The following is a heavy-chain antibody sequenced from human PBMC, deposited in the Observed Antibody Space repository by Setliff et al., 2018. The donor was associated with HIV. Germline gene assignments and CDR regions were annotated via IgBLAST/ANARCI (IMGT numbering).Heavy chain of an antibody. CDR2: INHSGST. CDR1: GGSFSGYY. V-gene: IGHV4-34*01. CDR3: ARVLGTYCGSGSFGY. Sequence: SETLSLTCAVYGGSFSGYYWSWIRQPPGKGLEWIGKINHSGSTNYNPSLKSRVTISVDTSKNQFSLKLSSVTAAATAVYYCARVLGTYCGSGSFGYWGQGTLVTVSS. J-gene: IGHJ4*02. D-gene: IGHD3-10*01.